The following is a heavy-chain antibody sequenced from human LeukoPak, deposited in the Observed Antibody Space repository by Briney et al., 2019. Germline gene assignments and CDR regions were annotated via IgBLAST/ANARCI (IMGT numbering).Heavy chain of an antibody. Sequence: GGSLRLSCAASGFTLMSYWMSWVRQAPGKGLEWVANIKQDGSEKYYLDSVKGRFTISRDNAKNSLYLQMNSLRAEDTAVYYCAKSRSDVVDYWGQGTLVTVSS. CDR2: IKQDGSEK. D-gene: IGHD3-3*01. CDR1: GFTLMSYW. CDR3: AKSRSDVVDY. J-gene: IGHJ4*02. V-gene: IGHV3-7*01.